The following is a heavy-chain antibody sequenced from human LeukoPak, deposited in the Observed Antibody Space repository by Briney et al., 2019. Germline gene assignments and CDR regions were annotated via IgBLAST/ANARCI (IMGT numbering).Heavy chain of an antibody. J-gene: IGHJ4*02. Sequence: GASVKVSCKASGYTFTSYGISWVRQAPGQGLEWMGWISAYNGNTNYAQKLQGRVTMATDTSTSTAYMELRSPRSDDTAVYYCARDIAVAGSFDYWGQGTLVTVSS. CDR3: ARDIAVAGSFDY. CDR1: GYTFTSYG. V-gene: IGHV1-18*01. CDR2: ISAYNGNT. D-gene: IGHD6-19*01.